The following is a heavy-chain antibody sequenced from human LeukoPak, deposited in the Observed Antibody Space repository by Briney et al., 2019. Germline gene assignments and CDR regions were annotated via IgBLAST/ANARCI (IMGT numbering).Heavy chain of an antibody. Sequence: ASVTVSCKPSGYTFTVNYLHWVRQAPGQGLEWVGWMNPNSGVTVYAQNFQGRVTMTRGTSISTAYMELSSLTSDDTAVYYCTRGAGTSWFDYWGQGSLVTVSS. D-gene: IGHD2-2*01. CDR1: GYTFTVNY. CDR2: MNPNSGVT. CDR3: TRGAGTSWFDY. V-gene: IGHV1-2*02. J-gene: IGHJ4*02.